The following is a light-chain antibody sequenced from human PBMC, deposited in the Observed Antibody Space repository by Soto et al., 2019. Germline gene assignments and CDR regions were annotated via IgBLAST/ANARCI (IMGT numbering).Light chain of an antibody. CDR3: QQYNGFSRT. CDR2: NAS. CDR1: QTISTL. J-gene: IGKJ1*01. V-gene: IGKV1-5*03. Sequence: DIQMTQSPSTLSASLGDRVTITCRASQTISTLLAWYQQKPGKAPKLLIYNASSLESGVPPRLSGSGSGTEFTLTLTTLQPDDFATYYCQQYNGFSRTFGQGPKVAIK.